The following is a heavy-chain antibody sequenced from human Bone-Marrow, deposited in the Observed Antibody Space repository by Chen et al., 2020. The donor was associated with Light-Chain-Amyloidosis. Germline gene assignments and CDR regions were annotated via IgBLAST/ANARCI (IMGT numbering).Heavy chain of an antibody. D-gene: IGHD5-12*01. J-gene: IGHJ4*02. CDR1: GYTFPNYW. V-gene: IGHV5-51*01. CDR3: ARRRDGYNFDY. CDR2: IYPDDSDA. Sequence: SWGEVKKHGESLKISCKGSGYTFPNYWIGWVRQMPGKGLEWMGVIYPDDSDARYSPSFEGQVTISADKSITTAYLQWRSLKASDTAMYYCARRRDGYNFDYWGQGTLVTVSS.